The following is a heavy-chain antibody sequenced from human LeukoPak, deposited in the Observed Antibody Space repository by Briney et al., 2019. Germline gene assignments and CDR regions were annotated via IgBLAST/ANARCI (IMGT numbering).Heavy chain of an antibody. CDR2: IKEDGGVK. D-gene: IGHD6-6*01. J-gene: IGHJ4*02. CDR1: GFTFIHYW. Sequence: GGSLRLSCAASGFTFIHYWMSWVRQAPGKGLDWVANIKEDGGVKYYADSVKGRFTISRDNAKNLLYLQMNSLSAEDTAVYYCARIGYSSSSFDCWGQGTLVTVSS. CDR3: ARIGYSSSSFDC. V-gene: IGHV3-7*01.